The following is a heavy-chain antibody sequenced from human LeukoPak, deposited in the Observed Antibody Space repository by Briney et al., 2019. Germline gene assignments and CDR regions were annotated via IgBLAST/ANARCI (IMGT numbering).Heavy chain of an antibody. CDR2: IWFDGSNE. V-gene: IGHV3-33*01. D-gene: IGHD1-26*01. CDR3: ARLVGGTTGATDY. Sequence: GGSLRLSCTASGFNFSYHAMHWVRQAPGKGLAWVALIWFDGSNEYYDDSVKGRFAISRDNSKGTVFLQMNGLTVDDTGVYYCARLVGGTTGATDYWGQGSLVSVS. CDR1: GFNFSYHA. J-gene: IGHJ4*02.